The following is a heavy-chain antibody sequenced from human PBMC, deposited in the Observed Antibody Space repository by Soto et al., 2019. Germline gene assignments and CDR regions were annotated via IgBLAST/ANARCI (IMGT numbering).Heavy chain of an antibody. CDR3: ARGLLAYSGMDV. J-gene: IGHJ6*02. CDR2: ISAHNGNK. Sequence: QLVQSGAEVKKPGASVKVSCKASGYSFTNYDISWVRQAPGQGLEWMAWISAHNGNKHYAEKFHGRVSTPTDTSTSTAYMQARTLNPDDTAAYSCARGLLAYSGMDVWGQGTTVTGS. CDR1: GYSFTNYD. D-gene: IGHD1-26*01. V-gene: IGHV1-18*01.